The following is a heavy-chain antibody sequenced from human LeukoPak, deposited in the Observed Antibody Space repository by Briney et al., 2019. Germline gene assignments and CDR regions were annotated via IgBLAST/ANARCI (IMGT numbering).Heavy chain of an antibody. CDR1: GFTFSSYW. D-gene: IGHD3-3*01. CDR2: IKQDGSEK. J-gene: IGHJ5*02. V-gene: IGHV3-7*01. Sequence: PGGSLRLSCAASGFTFSSYWMSWVRQAPGKGLEWVANIKQDGSEKYYVDSVKGRFTISRDNAKNSLYLQMNSLRAEDTAVYYCARDHNYDFWSGFWFDPWGQGTLVTVSS. CDR3: ARDHNYDFWSGFWFDP.